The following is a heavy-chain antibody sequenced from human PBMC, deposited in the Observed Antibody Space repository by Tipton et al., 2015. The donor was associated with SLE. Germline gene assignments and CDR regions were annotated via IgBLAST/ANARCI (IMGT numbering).Heavy chain of an antibody. D-gene: IGHD2-2*02. Sequence: SLRLSCAASGFTFSSYGMHWVRQAPGKGLEWVAVIWYDGSNKYYADSVKGRFTISRDNSKNTLYLQMNSLRAEDTAVYYCARGGEAAILFYYYYMDVWGKGTTVTVSS. V-gene: IGHV3-33*01. CDR3: ARGGEAAILFYYYYMDV. J-gene: IGHJ6*03. CDR2: IWYDGSNK. CDR1: GFTFSSYG.